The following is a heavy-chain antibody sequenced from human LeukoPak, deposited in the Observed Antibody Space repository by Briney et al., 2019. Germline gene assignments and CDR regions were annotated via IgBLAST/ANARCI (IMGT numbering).Heavy chain of an antibody. J-gene: IGHJ4*02. D-gene: IGHD4-17*01. CDR1: GFTFSSYW. CDR2: IKQDGSEK. V-gene: IGHV3-7*01. CDR3: ARDPDYGDYEWDY. Sequence: GGSLRLSCAASGFTFSSYWMSWVRQAPGKGLEWVANIKQDGSEKYYVDSVKGRFTISRNNAKNSPYLQMNSPRAEDTAVYYCARDPDYGDYEWDYWGQGTLVTVSS.